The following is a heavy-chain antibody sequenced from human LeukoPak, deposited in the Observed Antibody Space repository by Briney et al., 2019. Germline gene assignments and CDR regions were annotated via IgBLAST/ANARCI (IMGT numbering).Heavy chain of an antibody. J-gene: IGHJ4*02. CDR1: GFTFSDYD. D-gene: IGHD2-15*01. CDR2: IGTAGDT. V-gene: IGHV3-13*01. Sequence: GGSLRLSCAASGFTFSDYDMYWVRHSTGKGLEWVSAIGTAGDTYYPGSVKGRFTISRENAKNSLYLQMNSLRVGDTAVYYCVRGPYCSGGSCNGHFDYWGQGTLVTASS. CDR3: VRGPYCSGGSCNGHFDY.